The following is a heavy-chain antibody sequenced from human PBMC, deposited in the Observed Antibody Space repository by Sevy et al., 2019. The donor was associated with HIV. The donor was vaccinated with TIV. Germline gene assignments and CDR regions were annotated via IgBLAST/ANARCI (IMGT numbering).Heavy chain of an antibody. Sequence: GGSLRLSCAASGFTFSSYAMHWVRQAPGKGLEWVAVISYDGSNKYYADSVKGRFTISRDNSKNTLYLQMNSLRAEDTAVYYCARGNPYSSSWSSYFDYWGQGTLVTVSS. D-gene: IGHD6-13*01. V-gene: IGHV3-30-3*01. CDR3: ARGNPYSSSWSSYFDY. CDR1: GFTFSSYA. CDR2: ISYDGSNK. J-gene: IGHJ4*02.